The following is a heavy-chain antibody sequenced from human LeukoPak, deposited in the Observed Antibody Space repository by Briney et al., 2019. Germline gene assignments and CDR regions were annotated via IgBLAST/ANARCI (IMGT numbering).Heavy chain of an antibody. V-gene: IGHV4-59*12. CDR1: GGSISSYY. Sequence: SETLSLTCTVSGGSISSYYWSWIRQPPGKGLEWIGYIYYSGSTNYNPSLKSRVTISVDTSKNQFFLKLSSVTAADTAVYYCARGPAYCSSTSCYRDYYYGMDVWGQGTTVTVSS. J-gene: IGHJ6*02. CDR3: ARGPAYCSSTSCYRDYYYGMDV. D-gene: IGHD2-2*01. CDR2: IYYSGST.